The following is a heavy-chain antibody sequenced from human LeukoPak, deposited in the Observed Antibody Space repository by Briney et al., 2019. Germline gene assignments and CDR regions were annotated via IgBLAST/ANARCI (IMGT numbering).Heavy chain of an antibody. Sequence: SLRLSCTPSGFTPGDYATSWVCQGPEGGLGWVGFIRSTAYGGTTEYAASVKGRYNISRDDSKSIAYLQMNSLKSEDTAVYYCTTRDKSLGYCSGGSCSLGCSWGKGTTVTISS. CDR2: IRSTAYGGTT. J-gene: IGHJ6*04. CDR3: TTRDKSLGYCSGGSCSLGCS. D-gene: IGHD2-15*01. CDR1: GFTPGDYA. V-gene: IGHV3-49*04.